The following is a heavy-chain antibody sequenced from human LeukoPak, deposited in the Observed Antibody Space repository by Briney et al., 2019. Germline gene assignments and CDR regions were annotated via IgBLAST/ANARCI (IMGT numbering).Heavy chain of an antibody. D-gene: IGHD4-23*01. CDR3: AREASGGYFDY. J-gene: IGHJ4*02. Sequence: ASVKVSCKASGYTFTGYYIHWVRQAPGQGLEWLGWINPNSGGTKYVQKFKDRVTMTRDTSTSTVYMDLSSLRSEDTAVYYCAREASGGYFDYWGQGTLVTVSS. CDR2: INPNSGGT. V-gene: IGHV1-2*02. CDR1: GYTFTGYY.